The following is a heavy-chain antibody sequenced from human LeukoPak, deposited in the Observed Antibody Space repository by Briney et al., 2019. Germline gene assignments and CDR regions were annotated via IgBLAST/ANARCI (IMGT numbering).Heavy chain of an antibody. J-gene: IGHJ3*02. V-gene: IGHV1-2*02. CDR3: AGSTVTTESGAFGI. Sequence: ASVKVSCKASGYTFTGYYMHWVRQAPGQGLEWMGWINPNSGGTNYAQKFQGRVTMTRHTSISTAYMELSRLRSDDTAVYYCAGSTVTTESGAFGIWGQGTMVTVSS. CDR2: INPNSGGT. CDR1: GYTFTGYY. D-gene: IGHD4-17*01.